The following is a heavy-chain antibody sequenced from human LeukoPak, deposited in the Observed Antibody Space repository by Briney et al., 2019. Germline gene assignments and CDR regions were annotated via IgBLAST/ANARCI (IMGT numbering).Heavy chain of an antibody. CDR3: ARGRYYYDSSGYVIYYFDY. D-gene: IGHD3-22*01. CDR2: ISAYNGNT. V-gene: IGHV1-18*01. Sequence: ASVKVSCKASGYTFTSYGISWVRQAPGQGLEWMGWISAYNGNTNYAQKLQGRVTMTRNTSISTAYMELSSLRSEDTAVYYCARGRYYYDSSGYVIYYFDYWGQGTLVTVSS. CDR1: GYTFTSYG. J-gene: IGHJ4*02.